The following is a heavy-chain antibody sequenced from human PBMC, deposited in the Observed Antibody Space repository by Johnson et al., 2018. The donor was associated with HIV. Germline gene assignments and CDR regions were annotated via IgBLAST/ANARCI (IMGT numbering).Heavy chain of an antibody. V-gene: IGHV3-30-3*01. D-gene: IGHD3-10*01. CDR1: GFSFSSYP. Sequence: QVQLVESGGGVVQPGRSLRLSCAASGFSFSSYPMHWVRQAPGKGLEWVTVISSDGSKTYCADSMKGRFTISRDNSKNTLYLHMNSLRAEDTAVYYCANLAYGSGTYWGSDASDIWGQGTLVTVSS. CDR2: ISSDGSKT. CDR3: ANLAYGSGTYWGSDASDI. J-gene: IGHJ3*02.